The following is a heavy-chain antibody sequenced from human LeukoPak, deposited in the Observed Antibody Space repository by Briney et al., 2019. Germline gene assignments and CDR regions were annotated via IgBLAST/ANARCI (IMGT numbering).Heavy chain of an antibody. CDR3: ASSLYYGSGSYYNPLAPYYYYYYMDV. CDR2: IYSGGST. CDR1: GFTFDDYG. J-gene: IGHJ6*03. D-gene: IGHD3-10*01. Sequence: GGSLRLSCAASGFTFDDYGMSWVRQAPGKGLEWVSVIYSGGSTYYADSAKGRFTISRDNSKNTLYLQMNSLRAEDTAVYYCASSLYYGSGSYYNPLAPYYYYYYMDVWGKGTTVTISS. V-gene: IGHV3-53*01.